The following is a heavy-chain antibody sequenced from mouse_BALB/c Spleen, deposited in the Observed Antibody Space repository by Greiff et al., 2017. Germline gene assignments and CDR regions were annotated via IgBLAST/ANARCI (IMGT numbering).Heavy chain of an antibody. CDR2: INPYNGGT. V-gene: IGHV1-18*01. J-gene: IGHJ4*01. CDR1: GYSFTGYT. Sequence: EVQLQQSGPELVKPGASMKISCKASGYSFTGYTMNWVKQSHGKNLEWIGLINPYNGGTSYNQKFKGKATLTVDKSSSTAYMELLSLTSEDSAVYYCAREPYGNYEGYYAMDYWGQGTSVTVSS. D-gene: IGHD2-10*02. CDR3: AREPYGNYEGYYAMDY.